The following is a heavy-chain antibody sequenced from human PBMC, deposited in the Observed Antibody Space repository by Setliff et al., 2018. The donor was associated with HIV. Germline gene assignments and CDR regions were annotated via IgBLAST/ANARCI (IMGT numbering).Heavy chain of an antibody. V-gene: IGHV3-72*01. D-gene: IGHD2-15*01. Sequence: LRLSCAASGFTFSDHYMDWVRQAPGKGLEWVGRIRTKANSYTTEYAASVKGRFTISRDDSKNSLYLQMNSLRAEDTAVYYCAKGSCSGGSCLYWGQGTLVTVSS. J-gene: IGHJ4*02. CDR3: AKGSCSGGSCLY. CDR2: IRTKANSYTT. CDR1: GFTFSDHY.